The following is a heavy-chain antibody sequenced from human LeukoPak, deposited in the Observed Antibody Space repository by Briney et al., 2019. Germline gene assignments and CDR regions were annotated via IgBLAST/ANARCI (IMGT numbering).Heavy chain of an antibody. CDR1: GFTFSSYA. CDR2: ISGSGGST. V-gene: IGHV3-23*01. Sequence: GGSLRLSCAASGFTFSSYAMSWVRQAPGKGLEWVSAISGSGGSTYYAVSVKGRFTISRDNSKNTLYLQMNSLRAEDTAVYYCAKDRGGIVVVIDYWGQGTLVTVSS. J-gene: IGHJ4*02. D-gene: IGHD3-22*01. CDR3: AKDRGGIVVVIDY.